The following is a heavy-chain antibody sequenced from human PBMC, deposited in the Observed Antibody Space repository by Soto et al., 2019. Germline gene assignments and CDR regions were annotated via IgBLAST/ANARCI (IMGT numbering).Heavy chain of an antibody. D-gene: IGHD3-9*01. Sequence: SVKVSCKASGFTFTSSAMQWVRQARGQRLEWIGWIVVGSGNTNYAQKFQERVTITRDMSTSTAYMELSSLRSEDTAVYYCAAALRYFDWLSLSSDYYYYGMDVWGQGTTVTVSS. V-gene: IGHV1-58*02. CDR1: GFTFTSSA. J-gene: IGHJ6*02. CDR2: IVVGSGNT. CDR3: AAALRYFDWLSLSSDYYYYGMDV.